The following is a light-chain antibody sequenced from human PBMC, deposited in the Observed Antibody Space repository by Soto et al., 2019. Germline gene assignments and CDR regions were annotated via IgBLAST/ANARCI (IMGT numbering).Light chain of an antibody. CDR1: ETVRSRF. CDR2: GAT. CDR3: QQYGNSPQT. J-gene: IGKJ1*01. Sequence: EIVLTQSPGTLSLSPGERATLSCRATETVRSRFLAWYQQKPGQAPRLLIYGATSRATGIPDRFSGSGSGTDFTLTIGRLEPEDFAVYYCQQYGNSPQTFGQGTKVDIK. V-gene: IGKV3-20*01.